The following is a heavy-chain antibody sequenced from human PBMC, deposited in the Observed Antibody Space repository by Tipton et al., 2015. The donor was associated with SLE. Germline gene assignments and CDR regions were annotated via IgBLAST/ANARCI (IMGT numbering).Heavy chain of an antibody. CDR3: TTPKLTDDAFDI. Sequence: SLRLSCVASGFTFSNAWMSWVRQAPGKGLEWVGRIKSKTDGGTTDYAAPVKGRFTISRDDSKNTLYLQMNSLKTEDTAVYYCTTPKLTDDAFDIWGQGTMVTVSS. J-gene: IGHJ3*02. CDR2: IKSKTDGGTT. D-gene: IGHD4/OR15-4a*01. V-gene: IGHV3-15*01. CDR1: GFTFSNAW.